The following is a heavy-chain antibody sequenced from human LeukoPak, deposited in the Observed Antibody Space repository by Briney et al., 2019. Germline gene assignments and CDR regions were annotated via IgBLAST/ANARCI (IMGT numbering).Heavy chain of an antibody. CDR3: ARVRHGAFDI. V-gene: IGHV4-59*01. CDR2: IYYSGST. J-gene: IGHJ3*02. CDR1: GGSISTYY. Sequence: SETLSLTCTVSGGSISTYYWSWIRQPPGKGLEWIGYIYYSGSTNYNPSLKSRVTISVDTSKNQFFLKLSSVTAADTAVYYCARVRHGAFDIWGQGTMVTVSS.